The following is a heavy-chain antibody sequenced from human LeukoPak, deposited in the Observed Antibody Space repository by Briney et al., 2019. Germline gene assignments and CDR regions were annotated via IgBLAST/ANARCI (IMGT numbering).Heavy chain of an antibody. CDR2: IYHSGST. J-gene: IGHJ4*02. Sequence: SQTLSLTCAVSGGSLSSGGYSWSWIPQPPGKGLGWIGYIYHSGSTYYNPSLKSRVTISVDRSKNQFSLKLSSVTAADTAVYYCASGTECGGDCYSLWGQGTLVTVSS. CDR3: ASGTECGGDCYSL. D-gene: IGHD2-21*02. CDR1: GGSLSSGGYS. V-gene: IGHV4-30-2*01.